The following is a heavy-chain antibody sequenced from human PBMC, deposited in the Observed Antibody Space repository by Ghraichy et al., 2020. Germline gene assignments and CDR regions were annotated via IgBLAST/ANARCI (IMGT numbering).Heavy chain of an antibody. CDR3: ASQVDTAMGNYYYYGMDV. CDR2: IYPGDSDT. J-gene: IGHJ6*02. V-gene: IGHV5-51*01. CDR1: GYSFTSYW. Sequence: GESLNISCKGSGYSFTSYWIGWVRQMPGKGLEWMGIIYPGDSDTRYSPSFQGQVTISADKSISTAYLQWSSLKASDTAMYYCASQVDTAMGNYYYYGMDVWGQGTTVTVSS. D-gene: IGHD5-18*01.